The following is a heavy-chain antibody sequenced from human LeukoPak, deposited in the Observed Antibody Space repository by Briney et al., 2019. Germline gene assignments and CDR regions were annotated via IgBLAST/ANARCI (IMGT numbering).Heavy chain of an antibody. CDR3: VKAPYGFWSVYHLDY. D-gene: IGHD3-3*01. V-gene: IGHV3-23*01. CDR2: IKGSAGAT. J-gene: IGHJ4*02. Sequence: GGSLRLSCAASGFTFSDYAMTWVRQAPGKGLEWVSAIKGSAGATYYADSVKGRFTISRDNSKNTLYVQMSSLRAEDTAVYYCVKAPYGFWSVYHLDYWGQGTLVTVSS. CDR1: GFTFSDYA.